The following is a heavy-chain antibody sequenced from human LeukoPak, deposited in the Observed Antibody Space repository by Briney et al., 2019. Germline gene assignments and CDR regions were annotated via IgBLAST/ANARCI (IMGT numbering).Heavy chain of an antibody. Sequence: GGSLRLSCAASGFTSSSYSMNWVRQAPGKGLEWVSSISSTGAYIYYADSLKGRFTISRDNAKNSLYLQMNSLRADDTAVYYCARGLAAAGTRGPYWGQGTLVTVSS. CDR2: ISSTGAYI. D-gene: IGHD6-13*01. CDR3: ARGLAAAGTRGPY. V-gene: IGHV3-21*01. CDR1: GFTSSSYS. J-gene: IGHJ4*02.